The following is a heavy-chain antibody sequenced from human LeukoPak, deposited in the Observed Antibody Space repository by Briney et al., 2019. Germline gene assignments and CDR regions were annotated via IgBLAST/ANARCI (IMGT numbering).Heavy chain of an antibody. CDR3: AKGNDLYFDY. V-gene: IGHV3-48*01. Sequence: PGGSLRLSCAASGFTFSSYSMNWVRQAPGKGLEWVSYISRSSSTIFYADSVKGRFTISRDNAKNSLYLQMNSLRAEDTAVYYCAKGNDLYFDYWGQGTLVTVSS. CDR1: GFTFSSYS. J-gene: IGHJ4*02. CDR2: ISRSSSTI.